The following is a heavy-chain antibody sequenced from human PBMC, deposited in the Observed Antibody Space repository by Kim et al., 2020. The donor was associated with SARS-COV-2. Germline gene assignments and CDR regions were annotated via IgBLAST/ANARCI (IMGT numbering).Heavy chain of an antibody. D-gene: IGHD5-12*01. CDR2: IFYSGIT. J-gene: IGHJ4*02. CDR3: AGYMSRGLRY. CDR1: GTSVSSGDYY. V-gene: IGHV4-30-4*01. Sequence: SETLSLTCTVSGTSVSSGDYYWSWIRQPPGKGLEWIGYIFYSGITYCNPSLKSRVTISIDTSTNQFSLRLSSVTAADTAVYYCAGYMSRGLRYWGQGTLV.